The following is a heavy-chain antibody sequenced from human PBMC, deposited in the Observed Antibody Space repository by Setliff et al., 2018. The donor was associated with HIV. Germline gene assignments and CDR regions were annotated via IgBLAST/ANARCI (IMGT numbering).Heavy chain of an antibody. V-gene: IGHV4-59*04. CDR1: GGSISSHY. D-gene: IGHD6-13*01. J-gene: IGHJ6*03. CDR3: ARHRDPPGTSWIYYYYYMDL. CDR2: IYRSGST. Sequence: SETLSLTCTVSGGSISSHYWNWIRQPPGKRLEWLGSIYRSGSTSYNPSPSSRLTISVDTSKNQVSLRLSSVTAADTGVYYCARHRDPPGTSWIYYYYYMDLWGEGTTVTVSS.